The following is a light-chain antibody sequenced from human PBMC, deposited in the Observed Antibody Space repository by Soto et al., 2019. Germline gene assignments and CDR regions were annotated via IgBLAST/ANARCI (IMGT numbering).Light chain of an antibody. CDR1: QSISRY. CDR3: QQSHSIPRT. CDR2: AAS. V-gene: IGKV1-39*01. Sequence: DIPMTQSPSSLSASVGDRVTITCRASQSISRYLNWYQQKPGTAPKIVIYAASSLQSGVPSRFSGSGSGTDFTLTISGLQTEDFATYSCQQSHSIPRTFGQGTKVDIK. J-gene: IGKJ1*01.